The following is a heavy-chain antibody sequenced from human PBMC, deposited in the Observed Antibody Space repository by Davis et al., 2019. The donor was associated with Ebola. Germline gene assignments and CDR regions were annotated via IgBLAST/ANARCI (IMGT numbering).Heavy chain of an antibody. Sequence: PGGSLRLSCAASGFSFSTYSMYAMSWVRQAPGKGLEWVANIKEDGSEKYYVDSVKGRFSISRDNAKNSLYLQLNSLRGEDTAVYYCGRWGSSWSGFDYWGQGTLVTVSS. J-gene: IGHJ4*02. CDR1: GFSFSTYS. V-gene: IGHV3-7*03. CDR2: IKEDGSEK. CDR3: GRWGSSWSGFDY. D-gene: IGHD6-13*01.